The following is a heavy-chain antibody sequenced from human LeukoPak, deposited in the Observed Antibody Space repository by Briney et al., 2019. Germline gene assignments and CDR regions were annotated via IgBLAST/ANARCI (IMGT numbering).Heavy chain of an antibody. CDR1: GFTFSSYS. D-gene: IGHD1-26*01. J-gene: IGHJ3*02. CDR3: ARTRATKAFDI. V-gene: IGHV3-48*01. CDR2: ISSSSSTI. Sequence: PGGSLRLSCTASGFTFSSYSMNWVRQAPGKGLEWVSYISSSSSTIYYADSVKGRFTISRDNAKNSLYLQMNSLRAEDTAVYYCARTRATKAFDIWGQGTMVTVSS.